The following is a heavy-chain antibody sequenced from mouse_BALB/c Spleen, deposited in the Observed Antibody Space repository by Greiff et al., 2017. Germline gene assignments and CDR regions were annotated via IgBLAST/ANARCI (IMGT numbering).Heavy chain of an antibody. CDR2: IWTGGGT. V-gene: IGHV2-9-2*01. CDR1: GFSLTSYD. CDR3: VREGPAWFAY. Sequence: QVQLKESGPGLVAPSQSLSITCTVSGFSLTSYDISWIRQPPGKGLEWLGVIWTGGGTNYNSAFMSRLSISKDNSKSQVFLKMNSLQTDDTAIYYCVREGPAWFAYWGQGTLVTVSA. J-gene: IGHJ3*01.